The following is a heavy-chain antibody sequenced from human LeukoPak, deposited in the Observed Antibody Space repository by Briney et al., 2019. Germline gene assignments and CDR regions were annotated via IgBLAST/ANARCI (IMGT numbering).Heavy chain of an antibody. CDR1: GGTFSSYA. J-gene: IGHJ6*03. V-gene: IGHV1-69*05. CDR2: IIPIFGTA. Sequence: SVKVSCKASGGTFSSYAISWVRQAPGQGLEWMGGIIPIFGTANYAQKFQGRVTITTDESTSTDYMELSSLRSEDTAVYYCESSEGRGVPAAKVHYYYYMDVWGKGTTVTVSS. CDR3: ESSEGRGVPAAKVHYYYYMDV. D-gene: IGHD2-2*01.